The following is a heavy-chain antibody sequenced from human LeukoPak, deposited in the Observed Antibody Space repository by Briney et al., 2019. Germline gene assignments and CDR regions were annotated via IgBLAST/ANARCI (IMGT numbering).Heavy chain of an antibody. D-gene: IGHD3-22*01. CDR1: GFTFSSYA. CDR2: ISYDGSNK. J-gene: IGHJ4*02. CDR3: ARDPYDNY. V-gene: IGHV3-30*03. Sequence: GGSLRLSCAASGFTFSSYAMSWVRQAPGKGLEWVAVISYDGSNKYYADSVKGRFTISRDNSKNMLYLQMNSLRAEDTAVYNCARDPYDNYWGQGTLVTVSS.